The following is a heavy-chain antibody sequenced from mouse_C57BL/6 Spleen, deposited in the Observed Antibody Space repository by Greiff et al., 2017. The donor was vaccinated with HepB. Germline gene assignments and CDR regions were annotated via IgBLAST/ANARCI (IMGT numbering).Heavy chain of an antibody. V-gene: IGHV1-18*01. CDR1: GYKFNDYN. CDR3: ARSRTGTDAMDY. J-gene: IGHJ4*01. Sequence: EVQLQQSGPELVKPGASVKIPCKASGYKFNDYNMDWVKQSHGKSLEWIGDINPNNGGTIYNQKFKGKATLTVDKSSSTAYMELRSLTSEDTAVYYCARSRTGTDAMDYWGQGTSVTVSS. CDR2: INPNNGGT. D-gene: IGHD4-1*01.